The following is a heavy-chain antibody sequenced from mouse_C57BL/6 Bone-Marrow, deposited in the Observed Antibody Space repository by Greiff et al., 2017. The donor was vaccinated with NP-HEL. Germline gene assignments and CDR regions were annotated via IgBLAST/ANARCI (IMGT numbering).Heavy chain of an antibody. Sequence: VHVKQSGPELVKPGDSVKISCKASGYSFTGYFMNWVMQSHGKSLEWIGRINPYNGDTFYNQKFKGKATLTVDKSSSTAHMELRSLTSEDSAVYYCARLRGVPYAMDYWGQGTSVTVSS. CDR3: ARLRGVPYAMDY. J-gene: IGHJ4*01. CDR1: GYSFTGYF. CDR2: INPYNGDT. V-gene: IGHV1-20*01.